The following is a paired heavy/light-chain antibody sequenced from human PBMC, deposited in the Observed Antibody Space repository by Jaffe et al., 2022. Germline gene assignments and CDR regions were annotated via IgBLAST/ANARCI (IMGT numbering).Light chain of an antibody. CDR3: QQYGSSPPVYT. CDR2: GAS. J-gene: IGKJ2*01. CDR1: QSVSSSY. Sequence: EIVLTQSPGTLSLSPGERATLSCRASQSVSSSYLAWYQQKPGQAPRLLIYGASSRATGIPDRFSGSGSGTDFTLTISRLEPEDFAVYYCQQYGSSPPVYTFGQGTKLEIK. V-gene: IGKV3-20*01.
Heavy chain of an antibody. J-gene: IGHJ4*02. D-gene: IGHD2-2*01. CDR2: INHSGST. V-gene: IGHV4-34*01. Sequence: QVQLQQWGAGLLKPSETLSLTCAVYGGSFSGYYWSWIRQPPGKGLEWIGEINHSGSTNYNPSLKSRVTISVDTSKNQFSLKLSSVTAADTAVYYCARGRAVVVPAHPRPRLTTFDYWGQGTLVTVSS. CDR3: ARGRAVVVPAHPRPRLTTFDY. CDR1: GGSFSGYY.